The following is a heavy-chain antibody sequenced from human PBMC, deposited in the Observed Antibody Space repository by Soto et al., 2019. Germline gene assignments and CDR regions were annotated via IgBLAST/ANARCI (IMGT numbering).Heavy chain of an antibody. V-gene: IGHV1-69*01. Sequence: QVQLVQSGPEVKKPGSSVKVSCEASGGTFSNFAVNWVRQAPGQGLEWVGGIIPLFNVAKYAQKFEGRVTIVDDDSTSTAYIDLSSLRSADTAVYYSAASGRDVLGYGYKDTYGLDIWGQWTMVTVSS. J-gene: IGHJ3*02. CDR2: IIPLFNVA. D-gene: IGHD5-12*01. CDR3: AASGRDVLGYGYKDTYGLDI. CDR1: GGTFSNFA.